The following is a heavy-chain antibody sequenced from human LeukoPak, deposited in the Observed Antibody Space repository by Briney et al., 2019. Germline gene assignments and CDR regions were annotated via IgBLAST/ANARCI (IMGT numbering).Heavy chain of an antibody. J-gene: IGHJ5*02. CDR3: AKEDYGGNSVLKDA. CDR2: ISSSSSTI. D-gene: IGHD4-23*01. V-gene: IGHV3-48*01. CDR1: GFTFSRYS. Sequence: PGGSLRLSCAASGFTFSRYSMNWVRQAPGKGLQWVSYISSSSSTIYYADSVKGRFTISRDNAKNSLYLQMNSLRAEDTAVYYCAKEDYGGNSVLKDAWGQGTLVTVSS.